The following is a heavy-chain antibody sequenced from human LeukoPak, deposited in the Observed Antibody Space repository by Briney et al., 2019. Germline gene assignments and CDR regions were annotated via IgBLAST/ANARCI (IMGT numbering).Heavy chain of an antibody. CDR3: AKDRMELTLRGAFDI. CDR2: IHVSGGST. Sequence: PGGSLRLPCAASGFNFNKHCMSWVRQTPGKGLKCLSVIHVSGGSTYYADSVKGRFTISRDNSKNTLYLQINSLRAEDKAVYYCAKDRMELTLRGAFDIWGPGTMVTVSS. CDR1: GFNFNKHC. V-gene: IGHV3-23*01. D-gene: IGHD3-10*01. J-gene: IGHJ3*02.